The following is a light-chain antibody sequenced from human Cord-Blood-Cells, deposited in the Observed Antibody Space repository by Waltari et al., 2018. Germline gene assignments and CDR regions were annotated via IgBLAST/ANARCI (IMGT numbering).Light chain of an antibody. V-gene: IGKV4-1*01. CDR2: WAS. J-gene: IGKJ2*01. CDR3: QQYYSTPYT. CDR1: QSVFYSSNNKNY. Sequence: DIVMTQSPDSLAVSLGERATINCKSSQSVFYSSNNKNYLAWYQQKPGQPPKLLIYWASTREAWVPDRFSGSGSGTDFTLTISSLHAEDVSVYYCQQYYSTPYTFGQGTKLEIK.